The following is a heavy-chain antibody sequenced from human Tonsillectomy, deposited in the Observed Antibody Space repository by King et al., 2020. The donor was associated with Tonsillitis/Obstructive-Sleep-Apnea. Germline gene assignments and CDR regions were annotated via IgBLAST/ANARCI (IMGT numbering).Heavy chain of an antibody. Sequence: VQLQQWGAGLLKPSETLSLTCAVYGGSFSGYYWSWIRQPPGKGLEWIGEINHSGSTNYNPSLKSRVTISGDTSKKQFSLKLNSVTAADMAVYYCARAPWGSYAFDIWGQETMVTVSS. CDR1: GGSFSGYY. CDR3: ARAPWGSYAFDI. D-gene: IGHD1-26*01. CDR2: INHSGST. V-gene: IGHV4-34*01. J-gene: IGHJ3*02.